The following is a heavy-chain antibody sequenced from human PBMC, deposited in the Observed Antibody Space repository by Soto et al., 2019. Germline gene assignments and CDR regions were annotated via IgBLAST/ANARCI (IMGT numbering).Heavy chain of an antibody. D-gene: IGHD3-9*01. CDR3: ARGVYDILTGYFYYFDY. J-gene: IGHJ4*02. CDR1: GYTFTSYG. CDR2: ISAYNGNT. Sequence: GASVKVSCKASGYTFTSYGISWVRQAPGQGLEWMGWISAYNGNTNYAQELQGRVTMTTDTSTSTAYMELRSLRSDDTAVYYCARGVYDILTGYFYYFDYWGQGTLVTVSS. V-gene: IGHV1-18*01.